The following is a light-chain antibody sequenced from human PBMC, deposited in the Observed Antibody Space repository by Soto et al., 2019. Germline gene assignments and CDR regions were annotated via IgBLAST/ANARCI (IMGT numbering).Light chain of an antibody. V-gene: IGKV1-39*01. J-gene: IGKJ1*01. CDR3: QQAYSTPRT. Sequence: DIQMTQSPSSLSASVGDRVTITCRASQSISSYLNWYQQKPGKAPNLLIYAASSLQSGVPSRFSGSGYGTDFTLTLSNQQPEDIATYYCQQAYSTPRTFGQGTKVEIK. CDR1: QSISSY. CDR2: AAS.